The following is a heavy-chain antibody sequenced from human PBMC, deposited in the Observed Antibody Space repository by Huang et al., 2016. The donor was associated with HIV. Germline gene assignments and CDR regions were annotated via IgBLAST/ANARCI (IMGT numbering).Heavy chain of an antibody. J-gene: IGHJ3*01. CDR1: GGSFNNFG. CDR2: LIQRFGTR. D-gene: IGHD3-16*01. V-gene: IGHV1-69*13. CDR3: AKRGGAWGSPYAFDL. Sequence: QVQLVQSGAEVRKPGSSVKVSCRASGGSFNNFGINWVRQAPGQGLEWMGGLIQRFGTRNDAQRFQGRVTITADETTGVVYMELSSLRSDDTAVYFCAKRGGAWGSPYAFDLWGPGTMVTVSS.